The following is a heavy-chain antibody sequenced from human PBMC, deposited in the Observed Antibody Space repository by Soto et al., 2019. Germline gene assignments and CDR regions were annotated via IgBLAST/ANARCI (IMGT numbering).Heavy chain of an antibody. CDR2: TYYRSRWYN. D-gene: IGHD1-7*01. V-gene: IGHV6-1*01. CDR3: AGTTSLQWYYMDV. Sequence: PSQTLSLTCAISGDSVSSNSAAWNWIRQSPSRGLECLGRTYYRSRWYNDYAVSVKSRITVNPDTSKNQFSLHLNSVTPEDTAVNYCAGTTSLQWYYMDVWDKGTTVTVSS. CDR1: GDSVSSNSAA. J-gene: IGHJ6*03.